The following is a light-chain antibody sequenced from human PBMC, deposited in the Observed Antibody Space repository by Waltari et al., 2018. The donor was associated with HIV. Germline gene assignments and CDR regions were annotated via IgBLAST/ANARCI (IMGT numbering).Light chain of an antibody. CDR1: SSDVGAYNY. Sequence: QSALTEPRSVSGSPGQSVTISCTGTSSDVGAYNYVSWYQQHPGKAPKLIIYDVSRRPSGLPDRFSGSKSGNTASLTISGLQAEDEADYYCCSYAGNYTGVFGGGTKLT. J-gene: IGLJ3*02. CDR2: DVS. V-gene: IGLV2-11*01. CDR3: CSYAGNYTGV.